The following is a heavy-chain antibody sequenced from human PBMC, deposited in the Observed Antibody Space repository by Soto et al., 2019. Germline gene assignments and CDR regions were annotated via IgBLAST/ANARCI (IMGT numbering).Heavy chain of an antibody. J-gene: IGHJ4*02. D-gene: IGHD3-22*01. CDR2: ISYDGSNK. CDR1: GFTFSSYA. Sequence: RLSCAASGFTFSSYAMHWVRQAPGKGLEWVAVISYDGSNKYYADSVKGRFTISGDNSKNTLYLQMNSLRAEDTAVYYCARGYSYYDSSGVLDFDYWGQGTLVTVSS. V-gene: IGHV3-30-3*01. CDR3: ARGYSYYDSSGVLDFDY.